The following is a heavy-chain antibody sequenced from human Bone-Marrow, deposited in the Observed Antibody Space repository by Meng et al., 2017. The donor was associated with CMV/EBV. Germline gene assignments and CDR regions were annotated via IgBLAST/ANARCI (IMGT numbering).Heavy chain of an antibody. CDR3: ARAKSYGGSFIFDY. CDR2: ISSSSSYI. Sequence: GGSLRLFCAASGFTFSSYSMNWVRQAPGKGLEWVSSISSSSSYIYYADSVKGRFTISRDNAKNSLYLQMNSLRAEDTAVYYCARAKSYGGSFIFDYWGQGTLVTVSS. D-gene: IGHD1-26*01. J-gene: IGHJ4*02. CDR1: GFTFSSYS. V-gene: IGHV3-21*01.